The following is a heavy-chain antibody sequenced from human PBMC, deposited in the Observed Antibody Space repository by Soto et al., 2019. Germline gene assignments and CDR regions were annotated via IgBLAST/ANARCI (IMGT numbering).Heavy chain of an antibody. CDR1: GFTFTYYA. D-gene: IGHD2-2*01. Sequence: GGSLRLSCTASGFTFTYYAFSWVRQARGKGLEWVSAISANGQGIYYADSVRGRFTISRDNSKNTVFLHMDSLRAEDTAVYYCAKDRDYPRDQFHYWGQGTLVTVSS. J-gene: IGHJ4*02. CDR3: AKDRDYPRDQFHY. V-gene: IGHV3-23*01. CDR2: ISANGQGI.